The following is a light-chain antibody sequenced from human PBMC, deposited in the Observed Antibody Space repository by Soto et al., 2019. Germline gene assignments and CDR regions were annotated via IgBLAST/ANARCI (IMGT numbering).Light chain of an antibody. CDR2: KIS. CDR3: MQATQFPYT. J-gene: IGKJ2*01. CDR1: QSLVHSDGNTY. V-gene: IGKV2-24*01. Sequence: DIVMTQTPLSSPVTLGQPASISCRSSQSLVHSDGNTYMSWLQQRPVQPPSALIYKISNRFSGGPDRFSVSVAGTDFTLKNSRVEAEDVGVYYCMQATQFPYTFGQGTKLEI.